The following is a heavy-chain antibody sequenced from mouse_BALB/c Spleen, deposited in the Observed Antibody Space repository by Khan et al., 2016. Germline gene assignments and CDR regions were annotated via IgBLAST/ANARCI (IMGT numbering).Heavy chain of an antibody. J-gene: IGHJ2*01. CDR1: GYTFSSYW. CDR2: ILPGSGST. Sequence: QMQLQQPGAELMKPGASVKISCKAPGYTFSSYWIEWVKQRPGHGLEWIGEILPGSGSTIYNEKFKGKATFTADSSSNTAYMQLSSLTSEDSAVYYCARLGAARSYFDYWGQGTTLTVSS. CDR3: ARLGAARSYFDY. D-gene: IGHD3-1*01. V-gene: IGHV1-9*01.